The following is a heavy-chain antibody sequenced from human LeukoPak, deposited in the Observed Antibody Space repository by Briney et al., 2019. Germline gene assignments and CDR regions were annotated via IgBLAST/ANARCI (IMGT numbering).Heavy chain of an antibody. CDR3: AKGGDAYKVGNY. CDR2: IYYNLST. D-gene: IGHD5-24*01. V-gene: IGHV4-39*07. J-gene: IGHJ1*01. Sequence: WIFIIYYNLSTSYNPSLLSRGTISVDTSKNQFSLRLTSVTAADTAMYYCAKGGDAYKVGNYWGPGTMVTVSS.